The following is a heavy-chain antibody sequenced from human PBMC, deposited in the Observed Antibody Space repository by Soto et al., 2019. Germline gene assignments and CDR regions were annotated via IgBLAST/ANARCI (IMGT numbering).Heavy chain of an antibody. CDR3: ASSVGPGIFGVVITGPYYGMDV. CDR1: GYTFTSYG. CDR2: ISAYNGNT. D-gene: IGHD3-3*01. J-gene: IGHJ6*02. Sequence: ASVKVSCKAPGYTFTSYGISWVRQAPGQGLEWMGWISAYNGNTNYAQKLQGRVTMTTDTSTSTAYMELRSLRSDDTAVYYCASSVGPGIFGVVITGPYYGMDVWGQGTTVTVSS. V-gene: IGHV1-18*04.